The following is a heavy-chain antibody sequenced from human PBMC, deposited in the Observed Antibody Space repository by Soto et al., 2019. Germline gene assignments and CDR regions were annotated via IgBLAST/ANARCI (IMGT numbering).Heavy chain of an antibody. J-gene: IGHJ4*02. CDR1: GFTFSSYS. Sequence: EVQLVESGGGLVKPGGSLRLSCAAFGFTFSSYSMNWVRQAPGKGLEWVSSISRSSSYIYYADSVKGRFTISRDNAKNSLYLQMNSLRAEDTAVYYCARDQQLEWLLYGDKRYYFDYWGQGTLVTVSS. D-gene: IGHD3-3*01. V-gene: IGHV3-21*01. CDR2: ISRSSSYI. CDR3: ARDQQLEWLLYGDKRYYFDY.